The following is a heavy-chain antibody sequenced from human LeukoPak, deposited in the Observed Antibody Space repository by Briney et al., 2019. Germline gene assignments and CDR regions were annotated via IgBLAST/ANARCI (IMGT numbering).Heavy chain of an antibody. CDR1: GFTFSSYS. D-gene: IGHD6-13*01. CDR3: AGTPGIAAQRWFDP. V-gene: IGHV3-48*01. CDR2: ISSSSSTI. J-gene: IGHJ5*02. Sequence: GGSLRLSCAASGFTFSSYSMNWVRQAPGKGLEWVSYISSSSSTIYYADSAKGRFTISRDNAKNSLYLQMNSLRAEDTAVYYCAGTPGIAAQRWFDPWGQGTLVTVSS.